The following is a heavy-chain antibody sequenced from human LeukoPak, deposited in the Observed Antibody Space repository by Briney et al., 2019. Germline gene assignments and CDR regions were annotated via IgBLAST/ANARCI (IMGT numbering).Heavy chain of an antibody. V-gene: IGHV3-48*01. CDR3: AKSMVRGVISEFFDY. Sequence: GGSLRLSCAASGFTFSSYSMNWVRQAPGKGLEWVSYISSSSSTLYYADSVKGRFTISRDNSKNTLYLQMNSLRAEDTAVYYCAKSMVRGVISEFFDYWGQGTLVTVSS. J-gene: IGHJ4*02. CDR1: GFTFSSYS. D-gene: IGHD3-10*01. CDR2: ISSSSSTL.